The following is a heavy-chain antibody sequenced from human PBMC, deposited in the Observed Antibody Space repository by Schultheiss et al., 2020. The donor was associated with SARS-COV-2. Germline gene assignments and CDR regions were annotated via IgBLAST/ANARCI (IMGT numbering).Heavy chain of an antibody. V-gene: IGHV4-59*01. CDR3: AARSKGDFDY. Sequence: SETLSLTCAVYGGSFSGYYWNWIRQPPGKGLEWIGYIYYSGSTNYHPSLKSRVTISLDTSKNQFSLKLSSVTAADTAVYFCAARSKGDFDYWGQGTLVTVSS. CDR2: IYYSGST. D-gene: IGHD3-16*01. CDR1: GGSFSGYY. J-gene: IGHJ4*02.